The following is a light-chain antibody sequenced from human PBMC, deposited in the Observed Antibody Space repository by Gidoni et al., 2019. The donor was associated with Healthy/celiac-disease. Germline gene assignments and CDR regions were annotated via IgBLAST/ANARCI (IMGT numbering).Light chain of an antibody. V-gene: IGKV1-39*01. CDR1: QSISSY. Sequence: DSQMTQSPSSLSASVGDRVTITGRASQSISSYLNWYQQKPGKAPKRLIYAASSLQSAVPSRFSGSGSGTDFTLTISSLQPEDFATYYCQQSYSTLNTFGQGTRLEIK. CDR3: QQSYSTLNT. CDR2: AAS. J-gene: IGKJ5*01.